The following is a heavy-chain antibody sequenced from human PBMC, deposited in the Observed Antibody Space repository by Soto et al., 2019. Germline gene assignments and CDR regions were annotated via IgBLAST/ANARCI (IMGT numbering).Heavy chain of an antibody. V-gene: IGHV4-31*03. CDR3: ARGGRRSPAMDV. CDR1: GGSISSGGYY. CDR2: IYYSGST. Sequence: QVQLQESGPGLVRPSQTLSLTCTVSGGSISSGGYYWSWIRQHPGKGLEWIGYIYYSGSTYYNPSLKSRVTISVDTSKTQFSLKLSSVTAADTAVYYCARGGRRSPAMDVWGQGTKVTVSS. J-gene: IGHJ6*02.